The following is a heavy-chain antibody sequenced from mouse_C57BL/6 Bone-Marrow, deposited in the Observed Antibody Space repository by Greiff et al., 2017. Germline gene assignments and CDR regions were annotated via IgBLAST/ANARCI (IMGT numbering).Heavy chain of an antibody. D-gene: IGHD2-3*01. CDR2: INPNSGST. J-gene: IGHJ3*01. Sequence: QVQLQQPGAELVKPGASVKLSCKASGYTFTSYWMHWVKQRPGQGLEWIGMINPNSGSTNYNEKFKSKATLTVDKSSSTAYMQLSSLTSEDSAVYYCARYDGYYWFAYWGQGTLVTVSA. V-gene: IGHV1-64*01. CDR1: GYTFTSYW. CDR3: ARYDGYYWFAY.